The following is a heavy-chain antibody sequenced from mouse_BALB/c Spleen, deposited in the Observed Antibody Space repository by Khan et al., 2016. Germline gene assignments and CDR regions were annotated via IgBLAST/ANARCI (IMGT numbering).Heavy chain of an antibody. D-gene: IGHD2-1*01. V-gene: IGHV1-54*01. CDR1: GYAFTNYL. Sequence: VELVESGAELVRPGTSVKVSCKASGYAFTNYLIEWVKQRPGQGLEWIGVINPGSGGTNYNEKFKGKATLTADKSSSTAYMQLSSLTSDDSAVYFCARDDGNYYAMDYWGQGTSVTVSS. CDR2: INPGSGGT. J-gene: IGHJ4*01. CDR3: ARDDGNYYAMDY.